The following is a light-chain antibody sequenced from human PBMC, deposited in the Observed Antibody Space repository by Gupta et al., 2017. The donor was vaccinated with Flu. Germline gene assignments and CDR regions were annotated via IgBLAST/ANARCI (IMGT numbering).Light chain of an antibody. CDR2: DVS. J-gene: IGLJ1*01. CDR3: SSYTSISTPYI. CDR1: SVDVGGDNS. Sequence: MIISGTGASVDVGGDNSVYCYQQHPGKVPNLLIFDVSNRHSGVSNRFSGSNSGNTASLTTTGLQADDEADYYCSSYTSISTPYIFGTGTKVTVL. V-gene: IGLV2-14*01.